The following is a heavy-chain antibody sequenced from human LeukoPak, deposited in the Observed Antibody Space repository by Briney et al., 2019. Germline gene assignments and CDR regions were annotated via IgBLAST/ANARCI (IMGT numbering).Heavy chain of an antibody. CDR3: AKGVKHIVVLTAQHYFDY. CDR2: IRYDGSNK. J-gene: IGHJ4*02. CDR1: GFTFSSYS. V-gene: IGHV3-30*02. Sequence: GGSLRLSCAASGFTFSSYSMHWVRQAPGKGLEWVAFIRYDGSNKYYADSVKGRFTISRDNSKNTLYLQMKSLRAEDTAVYYCAKGVKHIVVLTAQHYFDYWGQGTLVTVSS. D-gene: IGHD2-21*02.